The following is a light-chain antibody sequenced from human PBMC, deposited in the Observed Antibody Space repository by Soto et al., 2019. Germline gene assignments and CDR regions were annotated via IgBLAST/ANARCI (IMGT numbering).Light chain of an antibody. CDR3: SSYTTSCISVI. CDR2: DVS. J-gene: IGLJ2*01. V-gene: IGLV2-14*03. Sequence: QSVLTQPASVSGSPGQSITISCTGTSSDVGGYNYVSWYQHHPGKAPKLTIYDVSNRPSGVSNRISGSKSGNTASLTISGPQPEDEADYYCSSYTTSCISVIFGGGTKVTVL. CDR1: SSDVGGYNY.